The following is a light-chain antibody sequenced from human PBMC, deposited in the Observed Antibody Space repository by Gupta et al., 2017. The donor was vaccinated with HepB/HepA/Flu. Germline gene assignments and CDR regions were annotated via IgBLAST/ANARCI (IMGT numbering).Light chain of an antibody. Sequence: QSALTQPASVSGSPGQSITISCTGTSSDVGSYNLVFWYQQHLGKAPKLMIYEVSKRPSGVSNRFSGSKSGNTASLTISGLQAEDEADYYCCSYAGSSTFVVFGGGTKLTVL. CDR3: CSYAGSSTFVV. CDR1: SSDVGSYNL. CDR2: EVS. J-gene: IGLJ2*01. V-gene: IGLV2-23*02.